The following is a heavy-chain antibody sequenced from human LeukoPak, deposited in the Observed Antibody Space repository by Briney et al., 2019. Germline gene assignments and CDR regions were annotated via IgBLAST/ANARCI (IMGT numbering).Heavy chain of an antibody. CDR2: ISSSSSYI. J-gene: IGHJ4*02. Sequence: GGSLRLSCAASGFTFSSYSMNWVRQAPGKGLEWVSSISSSSSYIYYADSVKGRFTISRDNAKNSLYLQMNSLRAEDTAVYYCARAGTYYDFWSGYTCDYWGQGTLVTVSS. CDR3: ARAGTYYDFWSGYTCDY. D-gene: IGHD3-3*01. V-gene: IGHV3-21*01. CDR1: GFTFSSYS.